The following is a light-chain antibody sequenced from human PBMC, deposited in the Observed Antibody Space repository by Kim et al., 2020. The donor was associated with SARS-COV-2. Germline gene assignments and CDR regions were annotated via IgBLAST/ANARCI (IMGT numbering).Light chain of an antibody. CDR3: QSYDSSLSGILYV. V-gene: IGLV1-40*03. J-gene: IGLJ1*01. CDR1: SSNIGAGYD. Sequence: VTISCTGSSSNIGAGYDVHGYQQLPGTDPKLLSYGNSNRPSGVPDRFSGSKSGASASLAITGLHAEDEADYYCQSYDSSLSGILYVCGTGTKVTVL. CDR2: GNS.